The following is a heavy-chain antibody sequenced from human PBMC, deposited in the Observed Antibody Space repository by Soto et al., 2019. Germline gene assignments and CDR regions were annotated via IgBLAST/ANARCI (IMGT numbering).Heavy chain of an antibody. J-gene: IGHJ6*02. CDR2: INSDGSST. CDR3: AREEERMLHGMDV. CDR1: GFTFSSYW. D-gene: IGHD2-8*01. Sequence: PGGSLRLSCAASGFTFSSYWMHWVRQAPGKGLVWVSRINSDGSSTSYADSVKGRFTISRDNAKNTLYLQMNSLRAEDTAVYYCAREEERMLHGMDVWGQGTTVTVSS. V-gene: IGHV3-74*01.